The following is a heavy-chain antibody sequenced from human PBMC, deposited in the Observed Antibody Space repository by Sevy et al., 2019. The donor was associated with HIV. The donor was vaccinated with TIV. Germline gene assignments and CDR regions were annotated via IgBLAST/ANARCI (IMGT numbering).Heavy chain of an antibody. CDR1: GFTFSSYA. V-gene: IGHV3-23*01. J-gene: IGHJ3*02. CDR3: AKMPTRITMVRGVMRAFDI. CDR2: IGGSGGST. Sequence: GGSLRLSCAASGFTFSSYAMSWVRQAPGKGLEWVSAIGGSGGSTYYADSVKGRFTISRDNSKNTLYLQMNSLRAEDTAVYYCAKMPTRITMVRGVMRAFDIWGQGTMVTVSS. D-gene: IGHD3-10*01.